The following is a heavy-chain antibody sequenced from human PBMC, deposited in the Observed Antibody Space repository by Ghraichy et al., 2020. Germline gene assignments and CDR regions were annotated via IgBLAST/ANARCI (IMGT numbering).Heavy chain of an antibody. V-gene: IGHV3-21*01. J-gene: IGHJ6*02. D-gene: IGHD2-2*01. CDR1: GFTFSSYS. Sequence: GGSLRLSCAASGFTFSSYSMNWVRQAPGKGLEWVSSISSSSYIYYADSVKGRFTISRDNAKNSLYLQMNSLRAEDTAVYYCARDIRPADIVVVPAANYYYYGMDVWGQGTTVTVSS. CDR3: ARDIRPADIVVVPAANYYYYGMDV. CDR2: ISSSSYI.